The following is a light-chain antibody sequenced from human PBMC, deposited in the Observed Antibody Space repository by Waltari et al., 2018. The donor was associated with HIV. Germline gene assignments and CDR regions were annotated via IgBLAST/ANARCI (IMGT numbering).Light chain of an antibody. CDR2: EVS. CDR1: SSDGGGYNY. CDR3: SSYTSSSTWV. Sequence: QSALTQPASVSGSPGQSITISCTGTSSDGGGYNYFSWYQQYPDKAPKLMIYEVSNRPSGASNRFSGSKSGNTASLTISGLQAEDEADYYCSSYTSSSTWVFGGGTKLTVL. J-gene: IGLJ3*02. V-gene: IGLV2-14*01.